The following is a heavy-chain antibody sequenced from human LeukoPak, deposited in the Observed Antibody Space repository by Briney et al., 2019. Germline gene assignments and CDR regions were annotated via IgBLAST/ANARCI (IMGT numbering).Heavy chain of an antibody. V-gene: IGHV1-8*02. CDR2: MNPNSGNT. Sequence: ASVKVSCKASGYTFTSYYMHWVRQAPGQGLEWMGWMNPNSGNTGYAQKFQGRVTMTRNTSISTAYMELSSLRAEDTAVYYCARILDSAWGELGYWGQGTLVTVSS. J-gene: IGHJ4*02. D-gene: IGHD6-19*01. CDR1: GYTFTSYY. CDR3: ARILDSAWGELGY.